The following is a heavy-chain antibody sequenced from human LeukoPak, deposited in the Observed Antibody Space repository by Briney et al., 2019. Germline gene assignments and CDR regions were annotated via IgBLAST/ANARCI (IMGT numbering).Heavy chain of an antibody. D-gene: IGHD4-17*01. V-gene: IGHV4-59*01. CDR1: GGSISSYY. Sequence: SETLSLTCTVSGGSISSYYWSWIRQPPGKGLEWIGYIYYSGSTNYNPSLKSRVTISVDTSKNQFSLKLSSVTAADTAVYYCARKKRTVSTAYYYYHYYMDVWGKGTTVTVSS. CDR3: ARKKRTVSTAYYYYHYYMDV. J-gene: IGHJ6*03. CDR2: IYYSGST.